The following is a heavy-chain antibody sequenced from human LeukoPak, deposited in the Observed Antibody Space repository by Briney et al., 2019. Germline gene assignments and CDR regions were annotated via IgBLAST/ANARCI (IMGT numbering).Heavy chain of an antibody. D-gene: IGHD3-16*01. V-gene: IGHV4-59*01. J-gene: IGHJ4*02. Sequence: MSSETLSLTCTVYGGSIRSFYWTWIRQTPGKGLEWLGNIYDNGNTNYNPTLQGRVTISIDTSKNHFSLNLYSVTAAETAVYYCARGSEFGAESHYVSHFDSWGRGTLVTVSS. CDR3: ARGSEFGAESHYVSHFDS. CDR2: IYDNGNT. CDR1: GGSIRSFY.